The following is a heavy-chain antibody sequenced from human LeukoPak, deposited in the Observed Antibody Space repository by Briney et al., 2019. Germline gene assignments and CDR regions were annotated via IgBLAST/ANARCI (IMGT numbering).Heavy chain of an antibody. Sequence: SETLSLTCAVSCYSISSGYYWGWIRQPPGKGLEWIGNIYHSGSAYYNLSLKSRVTMSVDTSENQFSLKLRSVTAADTAVYYCATVHYGDYDSPNWFDPWGQGTLVTVSS. CDR3: ATVHYGDYDSPNWFDP. J-gene: IGHJ5*02. V-gene: IGHV4-38-2*01. CDR1: CYSISSGYY. CDR2: IYHSGSA. D-gene: IGHD4-17*01.